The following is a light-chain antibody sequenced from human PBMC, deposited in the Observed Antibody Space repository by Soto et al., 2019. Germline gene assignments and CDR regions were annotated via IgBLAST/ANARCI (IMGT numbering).Light chain of an antibody. V-gene: IGKV2-30*01. CDR1: QTLVYDDGNIY. J-gene: IGKJ1*01. CDR2: KIC. Sequence: DVVVTQSPLSLPVTLGQPASISCRSSQTLVYDDGNIYLNWFQQRPGQSPRRLIYKICTRDSGVPDRFSGSGSGTDFTLKISRVEAEDVGVYYCMQGTHWPWTFGQGTKVEI. CDR3: MQGTHWPWT.